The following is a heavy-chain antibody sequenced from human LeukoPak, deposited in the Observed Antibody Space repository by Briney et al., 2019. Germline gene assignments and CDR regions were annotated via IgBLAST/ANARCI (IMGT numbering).Heavy chain of an antibody. CDR2: IYSGGST. CDR1: GFTVSNNY. Sequence: GGSLRLSCAAFGFTVSNNYMSWVSQAPGKGLEWVSVIYSGGSTYYADSVKGRFTISKDNSKNTVDLQMNSLRAEDTAVYYCARASYYCARTTCYPGEYWGQGTLITVSS. D-gene: IGHD2-2*01. J-gene: IGHJ4*02. CDR3: ARASYYCARTTCYPGEY. V-gene: IGHV3-66*01.